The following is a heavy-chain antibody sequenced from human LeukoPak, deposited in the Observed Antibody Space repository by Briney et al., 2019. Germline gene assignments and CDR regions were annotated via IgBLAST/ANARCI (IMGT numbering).Heavy chain of an antibody. Sequence: PGGSLRLSCAASGFTFSSYGMSWVRQAPGKGLEWVSEIYSDGSTYYAASVKGRFSISRDNSKNTVYLQMNGLRGEDTAVYYCARELREHGVFDIWGQGTMVTVSS. J-gene: IGHJ3*02. CDR2: IYSDGST. D-gene: IGHD1-26*01. V-gene: IGHV3-53*01. CDR1: GFTFSSYG. CDR3: ARELREHGVFDI.